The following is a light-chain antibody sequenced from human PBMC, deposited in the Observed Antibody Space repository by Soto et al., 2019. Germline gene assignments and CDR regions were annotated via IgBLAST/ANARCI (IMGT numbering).Light chain of an antibody. CDR1: QSVNNNY. V-gene: IGKV3-20*01. Sequence: DIVLTQSPGTLSLSPGERATLSCRASQSVNNNYLAWYQQKPGQAPRLLIFGASIRAADIPDRFSGSGSGTDFTLTISRLEPEDFAVYYCQQYVDSPPWTFGQGTKLDVK. CDR3: QQYVDSPPWT. CDR2: GAS. J-gene: IGKJ1*01.